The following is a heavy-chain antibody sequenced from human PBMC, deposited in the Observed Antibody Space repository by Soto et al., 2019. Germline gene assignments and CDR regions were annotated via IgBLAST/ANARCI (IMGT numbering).Heavy chain of an antibody. V-gene: IGHV4-4*02. D-gene: IGHD2-8*02. CDR3: ARHKITGLFDD. CDR2: IYHSGST. J-gene: IGHJ4*02. Sequence: PSETLSLTCAVSGVSISRNNWWSWVRQPPGKGLEWIGEIYHSGSTNYNPSLKSRVTISVDKSKNQFSLKLTSVTAADTAVYYCARHKITGLFDDWGQGTLVTVSS. CDR1: GVSISRNNW.